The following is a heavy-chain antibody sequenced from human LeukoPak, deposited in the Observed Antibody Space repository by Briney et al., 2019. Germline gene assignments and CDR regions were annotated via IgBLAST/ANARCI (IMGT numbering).Heavy chain of an antibody. CDR2: IIPIFGTA. J-gene: IGHJ4*02. Sequence: ASEKVSCNASGGTFTSYALSWVRQAPGHGLEWMGRIIPIFGTANYAQKFQGRVTITTDESTSTAYMELSSLRSEDTAVYYCASGSEHMVRGVYFDYWGQGTLVTVSS. CDR1: GGTFTSYA. V-gene: IGHV1-69*05. D-gene: IGHD3-10*01. CDR3: ASGSEHMVRGVYFDY.